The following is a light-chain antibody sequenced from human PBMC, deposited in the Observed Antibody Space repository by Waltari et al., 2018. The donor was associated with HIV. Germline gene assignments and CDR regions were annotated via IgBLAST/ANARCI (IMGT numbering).Light chain of an antibody. CDR3: SSYTSDYTYV. Sequence: QSALTQPASVSGSPGQSITISCTGTSSDVGGYNYVSWYQHHPGKAPKLLIYEVSNRPSGVSNRFSGSKSDNTASLTISGLQAEDEADYYCSSYTSDYTYVFGSGTEVTVL. V-gene: IGLV2-14*01. CDR1: SSDVGGYNY. CDR2: EVS. J-gene: IGLJ1*01.